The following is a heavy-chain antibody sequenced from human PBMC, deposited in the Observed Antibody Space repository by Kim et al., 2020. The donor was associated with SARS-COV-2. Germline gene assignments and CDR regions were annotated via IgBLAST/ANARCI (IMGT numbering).Heavy chain of an antibody. D-gene: IGHD3-16*01. V-gene: IGHV3-33*01. CDR1: GFTFTNYG. Sequence: GGSLRLSCAASGFTFTNYGIHWVRQVPGKGPVWVAVVGDDGSNKYYADSVKGRFTTSRDNSKNTLYLQMNSLRAEDTAVYYCATNYLYWGLGTWGKG. J-gene: IGHJ6*03. CDR3: ATNYLYWGLGT. CDR2: VGDDGSNK.